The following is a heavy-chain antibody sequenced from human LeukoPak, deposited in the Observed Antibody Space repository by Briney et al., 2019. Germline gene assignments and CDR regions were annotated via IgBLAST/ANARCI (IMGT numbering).Heavy chain of an antibody. J-gene: IGHJ3*01. Sequence: PGGSLRLSCAASGFTFDDYGMHWVRQAPGKGLEWVSFISWDGGVTYFADSVRGRFTISRDNTKNSLFLQMNSLRAGDTAFYFCVRGNSPPDAFRFWGQGTMVTVSS. D-gene: IGHD5-18*01. V-gene: IGHV3-43D*04. CDR3: VRGNSPPDAFRF. CDR1: GFTFDDYG. CDR2: ISWDGGVT.